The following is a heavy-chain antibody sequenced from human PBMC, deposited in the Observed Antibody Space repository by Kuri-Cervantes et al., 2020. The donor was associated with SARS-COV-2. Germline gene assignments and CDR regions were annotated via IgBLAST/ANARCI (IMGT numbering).Heavy chain of an antibody. CDR1: GFTFSSYA. D-gene: IGHD2-21*02. J-gene: IGHJ5*02. CDR3: ARGLCGGDCYSAGEGSWFDP. Sequence: GESLKISCAASGFTFSSYAMHWVRQAPGKGLEWVAVISYDGSNKYYADSVKGRFTISRDNSKNTLYLQMNSLRAEDTAVYYCARGLCGGDCYSAGEGSWFDPWGQGTLVTVSS. CDR2: ISYDGSNK. V-gene: IGHV3-30-3*01.